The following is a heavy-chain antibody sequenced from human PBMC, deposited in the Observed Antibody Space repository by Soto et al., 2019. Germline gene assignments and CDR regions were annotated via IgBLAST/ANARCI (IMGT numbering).Heavy chain of an antibody. Sequence: SETLSLTCSVSGAALNSGNYYWSWIRQVPGKSLEWIGHIYVTGAVDYNPSLRDRITISQDTSERQFSLNLRLVTAADTAVYYCARLRIATNNYKWFDPWGQGTLVTVSS. V-gene: IGHV4-31*03. D-gene: IGHD2-21*01. CDR1: GAALNSGNYY. CDR3: ARLRIATNNYKWFDP. CDR2: IYVTGAV. J-gene: IGHJ5*02.